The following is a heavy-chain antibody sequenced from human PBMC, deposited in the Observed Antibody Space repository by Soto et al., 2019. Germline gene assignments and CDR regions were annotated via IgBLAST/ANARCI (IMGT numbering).Heavy chain of an antibody. D-gene: IGHD1-26*01. CDR1: GFTFSSYA. J-gene: IGHJ4*02. Sequence: PGGSLRLSCAASGFTFSSYAMSWVRQAPGKGLEWVSAISGSGGSTYYADSVKGRFTISRDNSKNTLYLQMNSLRAEDTAVYYCAKKLGIQSELPGAYFDYWGQGTLVTVSS. V-gene: IGHV3-23*01. CDR3: AKKLGIQSELPGAYFDY. CDR2: ISGSGGST.